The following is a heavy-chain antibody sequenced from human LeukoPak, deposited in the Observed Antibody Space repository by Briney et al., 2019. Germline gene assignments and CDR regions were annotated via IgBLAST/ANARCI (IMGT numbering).Heavy chain of an antibody. Sequence: GESLRLSCAASRLCFTTYAMTWVRQAPGKGLEWVSTISDSDGSTFYADSVKGRFTISRDSSKHTAFLQMKSLRAEDTAIYFCAMGTYFDYWGQGTLVTVS. CDR1: RLCFTTYA. D-gene: IGHD7-27*01. CDR2: ISDSDGST. CDR3: AMGTYFDY. V-gene: IGHV3-23*01. J-gene: IGHJ4*02.